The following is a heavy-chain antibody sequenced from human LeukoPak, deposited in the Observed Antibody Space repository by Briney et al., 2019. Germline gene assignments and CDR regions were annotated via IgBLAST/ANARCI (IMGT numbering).Heavy chain of an antibody. CDR1: DGSTTGTRYY. D-gene: IGHD4-17*01. CDR2: INYRGAV. J-gene: IGHJ6*03. V-gene: IGHV4-39*06. CDR3: ARVTKYDNSRNNYYMDV. Sequence: SETLSLTCTVSDGSTTGTRYYWGWFRQTPGRGPEWIGNINYRGAVYYNPSLRSRATISLDTSKNQFPLRLTSVTAADTAVYFWARVTKYDNSRNNYYMDVWGKRNTGTVSS.